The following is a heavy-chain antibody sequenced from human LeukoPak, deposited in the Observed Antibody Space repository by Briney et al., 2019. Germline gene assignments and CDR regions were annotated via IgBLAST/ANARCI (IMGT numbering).Heavy chain of an antibody. CDR3: ARIYSCYDYDIRGYCDNWFDP. D-gene: IGHD3-22*01. Sequence: ASVKVSCKASGYTFTSYGISWVRQAPGQGLEWMGWISAYNGNTNYAQKLQGRVTMTTDTSTSTAYMELRSLRSDDTAVYYCARIYSCYDYDIRGYCDNWFDPWGLGTLVTVSS. J-gene: IGHJ5*02. CDR2: ISAYNGNT. CDR1: GYTFTSYG. V-gene: IGHV1-18*01.